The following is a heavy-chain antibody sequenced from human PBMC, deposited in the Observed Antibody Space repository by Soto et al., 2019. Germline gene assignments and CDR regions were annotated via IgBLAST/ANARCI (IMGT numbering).Heavy chain of an antibody. V-gene: IGHV4-39*01. CDR1: GGSISSSSYY. Sequence: SETLSLTCTVSGGSISSSSYYWGWIRQPPGKGLEWIGSIYYSGSTYYNPSLKSRVTISVDTSKNQFSLKLSSVTAADTAVYYCARHRRALLLWFGAIDYWGQGTLVTVSS. D-gene: IGHD3-10*01. J-gene: IGHJ4*02. CDR3: ARHRRALLLWFGAIDY. CDR2: IYYSGST.